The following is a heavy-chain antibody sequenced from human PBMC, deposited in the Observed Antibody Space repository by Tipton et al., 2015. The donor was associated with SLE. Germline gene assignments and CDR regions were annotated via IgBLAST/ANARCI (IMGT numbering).Heavy chain of an antibody. CDR1: GGSFSGYY. Sequence: TLSLTCAVYGGSFSGYYWSWIRQPPGKGLECIGYMHYSGSTNYNPSLKSRVTISVDKSRNQFSLKLSSVTAADTAVYYCASGDSGTYWRPFDYWGQGTLVTVSS. CDR3: ASGDSGTYWRPFDY. D-gene: IGHD1-26*01. J-gene: IGHJ4*02. CDR2: MHYSGST. V-gene: IGHV4-59*01.